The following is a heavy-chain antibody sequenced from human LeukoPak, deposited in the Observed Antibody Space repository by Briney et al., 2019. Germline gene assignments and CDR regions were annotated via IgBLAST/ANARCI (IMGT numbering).Heavy chain of an antibody. J-gene: IGHJ4*02. D-gene: IGHD6-19*01. CDR2: TYWNDDK. Sequence: SGPTLVKPTQTLTLTCTFSGFSLTTSGVGVAWIRQPPGKALECLALTYWNDDKHYNPSLRSRLTTTKDTSKNQAVLTMTDMDPLDTGTYYCAHDSIGRDGFDYWGQGILVTVSS. CDR1: GFSLTTSGVG. CDR3: AHDSIGRDGFDY. V-gene: IGHV2-5*01.